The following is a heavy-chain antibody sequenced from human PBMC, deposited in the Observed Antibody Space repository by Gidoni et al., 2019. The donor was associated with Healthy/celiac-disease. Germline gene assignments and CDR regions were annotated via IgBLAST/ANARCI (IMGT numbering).Heavy chain of an antibody. J-gene: IGHJ6*02. CDR3: AKDTYGDYYGMDV. V-gene: IGHV3-9*01. D-gene: IGHD4-17*01. CDR1: GFTFDDYA. CDR2: ISWNSGSI. Sequence: EVQLVESGGGWVQPGRSLRLSCAASGFTFDDYAMHWVRQAPGKGLEWVSGISWNSGSIGYADSVKGRFTISRDNAKNSLYLQMNTLRAEDTALYYCAKDTYGDYYGMDVWGQGTTVTVSS.